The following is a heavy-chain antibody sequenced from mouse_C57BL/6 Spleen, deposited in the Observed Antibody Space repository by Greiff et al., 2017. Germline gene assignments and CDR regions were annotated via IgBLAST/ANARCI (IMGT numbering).Heavy chain of an antibody. CDR2: IYPGDGDT. CDR1: GYAFSSSW. J-gene: IGHJ2*01. D-gene: IGHD3-1*01. Sequence: VQLQQSGPELVKPGASVKISCKASGYAFSSSWMNWVKQRPGKGLEWIGRIYPGDGDTNYNGKFKGKATLTADKSSSTAYLQHSSLTSEDSAVYVCARSGKYYFDGWSQGSTLSVS. CDR3: ARSGKYYFDG. V-gene: IGHV1-82*01.